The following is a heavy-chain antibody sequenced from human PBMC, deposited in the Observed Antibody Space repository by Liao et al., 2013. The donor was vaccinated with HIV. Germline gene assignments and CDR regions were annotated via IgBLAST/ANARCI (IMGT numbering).Heavy chain of an antibody. CDR2: IYTSGSS. D-gene: IGHD3-3*01. J-gene: IGHJ6*03. CDR3: ARDSPLPSTAILGVVNYYYMDV. V-gene: IGHV4-61*02. Sequence: QVQLQESGPGLVKPSQTLSLTCSVSGGSIRGGSYYWSWIRQPAGKGLEWIGHIYTSGSSNYNPALKSRVTISADTSKNQVSLRVDSVTAPDTGMYYCARDSPLPSTAILGVVNYYYMDVWGKGTTVTVSS. CDR1: GGSIRGGSYY.